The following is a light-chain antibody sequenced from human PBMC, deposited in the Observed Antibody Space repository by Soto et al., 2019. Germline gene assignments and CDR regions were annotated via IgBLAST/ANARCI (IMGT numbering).Light chain of an antibody. CDR2: GAS. CDR3: QQYGNSHFT. Sequence: EIVLTQSPGTLSLSPGERATLSCRASQTVASSYLAWYQQKPGQAPRLVIHGASSRATGIPDRFSGSGSGTDFILTITRLEPEDCAVYYCQQYGNSHFTFGPGTRGDVK. CDR1: QTVASSY. V-gene: IGKV3-20*01. J-gene: IGKJ3*01.